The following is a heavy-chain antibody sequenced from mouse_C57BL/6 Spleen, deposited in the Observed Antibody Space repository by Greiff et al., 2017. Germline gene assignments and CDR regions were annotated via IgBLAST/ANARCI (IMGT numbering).Heavy chain of an antibody. CDR2: IDPSDSET. Sequence: VQLQQPGAELVRPGSSVKLSCKASGYTFTSYWMHWVKQRPIQGLEWIGNIDPSDSETHYNQKFKDKATLTVDKSSSTAYMQLSSLTSEDSAVYYCARQLRLLGFAYWGQGTLVTVSA. CDR1: GYTFTSYW. D-gene: IGHD3-2*02. V-gene: IGHV1-52*01. J-gene: IGHJ3*01. CDR3: ARQLRLLGFAY.